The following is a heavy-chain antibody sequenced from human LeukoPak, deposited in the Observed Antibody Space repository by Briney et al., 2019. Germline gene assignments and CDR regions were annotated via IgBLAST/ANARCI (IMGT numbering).Heavy chain of an antibody. CDR2: ISYTGST. D-gene: IGHD3-10*01. CDR3: ARDDYRGVTNFDP. V-gene: IGHV4-59*01. J-gene: IGHJ5*02. CDR1: GGSISPYF. Sequence: KPSETLSLTCTVSGGSISPYFWSWIRQPPGKGLEWIGYISYTGSTIYSPSLKSRVTISVDTSKNQFSLQLTSVTAADTAVYYCARDDYRGVTNFDPWGQGTLVTVSS.